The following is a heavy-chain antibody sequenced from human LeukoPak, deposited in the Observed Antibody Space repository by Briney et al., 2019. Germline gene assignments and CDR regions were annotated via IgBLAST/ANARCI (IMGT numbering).Heavy chain of an antibody. J-gene: IGHJ4*02. V-gene: IGHV3-48*03. Sequence: PGGSLRLSCAASGFNFDNFEMHWVRQAPGKGLEWISYISSGSSVIEYADSVKGRFRISRDNAKNSLFLQMNSLRAEDTAVYYCARDQGGTYSWDYWGQGTLVTVSS. D-gene: IGHD1-26*01. CDR1: GFNFDNFE. CDR3: ARDQGGTYSWDY. CDR2: ISSGSSVI.